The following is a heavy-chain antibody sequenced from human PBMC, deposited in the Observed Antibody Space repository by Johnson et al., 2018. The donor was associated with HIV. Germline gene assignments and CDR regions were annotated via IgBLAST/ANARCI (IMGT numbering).Heavy chain of an antibody. V-gene: IGHV3-30-3*01. Sequence: QVQLVESGGGVVQPGRSLRLSCAASGFTFSSYAMHWDRQAPGKGLEWVAVISYDGSNKYYADSVKGRFTISRDNSKNTLYLQMNSLRDEDTSVYYCARGLTMIVVVDAFDIWGQGTMVTVSS. D-gene: IGHD3-22*01. J-gene: IGHJ3*02. CDR1: GFTFSSYA. CDR3: ARGLTMIVVVDAFDI. CDR2: ISYDGSNK.